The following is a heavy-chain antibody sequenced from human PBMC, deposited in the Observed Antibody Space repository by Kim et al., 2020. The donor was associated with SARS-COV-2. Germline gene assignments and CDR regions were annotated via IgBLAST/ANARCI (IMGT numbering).Heavy chain of an antibody. CDR3: AKEVGVTGAFDI. Sequence: THSADSVKGRFTIYRDNSKHTLYLQMNSLGADDIAVYYCAKEVGVTGAFDIWGQGTMVTVSS. CDR2: T. J-gene: IGHJ3*02. D-gene: IGHD1-26*01. V-gene: IGHV3-23*03.